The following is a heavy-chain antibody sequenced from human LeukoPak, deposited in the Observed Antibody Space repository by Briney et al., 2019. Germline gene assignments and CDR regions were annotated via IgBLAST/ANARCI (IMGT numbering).Heavy chain of an antibody. J-gene: IGHJ4*02. Sequence: SETLSLTCTVSGGSISSSSYYWGWIRQPPGKGLEWIGSIYYSGSTYYNPSLKSRVAISVDTSKNQFSLKLSSVTAADTAVYYCASHHYYDSSGITHWGQGTLVTVSS. D-gene: IGHD3-22*01. CDR2: IYYSGST. CDR1: GGSISSSSYY. CDR3: ASHHYYDSSGITH. V-gene: IGHV4-39*01.